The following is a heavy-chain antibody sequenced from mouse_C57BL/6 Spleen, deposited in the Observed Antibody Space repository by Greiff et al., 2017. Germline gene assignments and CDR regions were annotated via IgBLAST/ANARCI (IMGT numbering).Heavy chain of an antibody. CDR2: IDPSDSYT. CDR1: GYTFTSYW. V-gene: IGHV1-69*01. D-gene: IGHD4-1*02. Sequence: QVQLKQPGAELVMPGASVKLSCKASGYTFTSYWMHWVKQRPGPGLEWIGEIDPSDSYTNYNQKFKGKSTLTVDKSSSTAYMQLSSLTSEDSSVYYCATQLGRDYYAMDYWGQGTSVTVSS. CDR3: ATQLGRDYYAMDY. J-gene: IGHJ4*01.